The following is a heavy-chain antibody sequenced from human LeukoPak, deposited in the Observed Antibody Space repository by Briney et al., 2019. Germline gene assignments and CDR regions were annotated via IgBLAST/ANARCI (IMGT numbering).Heavy chain of an antibody. J-gene: IGHJ3*01. Sequence: SETLSLTWTVSGGSINSYYWSWIRQPPGKGLEWIGNIYYTGNTNYNPSLKSRVSISLDTSRNQFFLNLSSVTAADTAVYYCARSFGSKNAFDVWGQGTVVTVSS. D-gene: IGHD3-3*01. CDR1: GGSINSYY. V-gene: IGHV4-59*08. CDR2: IYYTGNT. CDR3: ARSFGSKNAFDV.